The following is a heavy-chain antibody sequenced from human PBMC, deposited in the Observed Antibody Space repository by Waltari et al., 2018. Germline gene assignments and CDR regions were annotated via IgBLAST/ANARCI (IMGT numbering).Heavy chain of an antibody. J-gene: IGHJ4*02. D-gene: IGHD2-21*01. CDR2: INSDGSST. CDR1: GFTVSSYW. Sequence: EVQLVASGGGLVQPGVSLSLSWPAPGFTVSSYWMHWVRQAPGKGLVWVSRINSDGSSTSYADSVKGRFTISRDNAKNTLYLQMNSLRAEDTAVYYCARADDDAGKLLWYWGQGTLVTVSS. CDR3: ARADDDAGKLLWY. V-gene: IGHV3-74*01.